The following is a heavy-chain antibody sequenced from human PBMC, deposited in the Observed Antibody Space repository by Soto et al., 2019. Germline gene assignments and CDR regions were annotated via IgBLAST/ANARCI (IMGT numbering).Heavy chain of an antibody. CDR3: ARSDYYYDPHWFDP. J-gene: IGHJ5*02. CDR2: VYYSGST. D-gene: IGHD3-22*01. V-gene: IGHV4-30-4*01. CDR1: GGSVSSTDYY. Sequence: SEPLPVTCTVSGGSVSSTDYYWTWIRHPPGKVLEWIGYVYYSGSTYYNPSLESRLSIXXXXLXNXFXLXXXSVPXADTAVYFCARSDYYYDPHWFDPWVQGTLVTVS.